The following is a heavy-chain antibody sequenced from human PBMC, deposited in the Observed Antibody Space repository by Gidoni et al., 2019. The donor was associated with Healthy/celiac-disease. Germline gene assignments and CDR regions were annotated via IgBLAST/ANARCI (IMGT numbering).Heavy chain of an antibody. Sequence: QVQLQESGPGLVKPSETLSLTCPVSGGSISSYYWSWIRQPPGKGLEWIGYIYYSGSTNYNPSLKSRVTISVDTSKNQFSLKLSSVTAADTAVYYCARQTAVAGYTGWFDPWGQGTLVTVSS. CDR1: GGSISSYY. D-gene: IGHD6-19*01. CDR2: IYYSGST. J-gene: IGHJ5*02. V-gene: IGHV4-59*08. CDR3: ARQTAVAGYTGWFDP.